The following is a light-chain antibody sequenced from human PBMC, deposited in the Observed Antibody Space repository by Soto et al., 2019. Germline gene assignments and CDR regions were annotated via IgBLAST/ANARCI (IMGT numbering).Light chain of an antibody. Sequence: IVMTQSPATLSVSPGERATLSCRASQSVGRSLAWYQQKPGQAPRLLIYGTSARATGIPATFSGSGSGTDFTLTISDVQPEDFALYYCHQRQSWPRTFGQGTKVDSK. V-gene: IGKV3-15*01. CDR3: HQRQSWPRT. J-gene: IGKJ1*01. CDR2: GTS. CDR1: QSVGRS.